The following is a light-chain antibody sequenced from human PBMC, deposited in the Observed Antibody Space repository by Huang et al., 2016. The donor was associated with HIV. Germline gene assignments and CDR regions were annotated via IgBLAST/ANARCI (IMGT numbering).Light chain of an antibody. V-gene: IGKV4-1*01. J-gene: IGKJ2*01. CDR1: QSIFFRSSSGIY. CDR2: WAA. CDR3: QQYYTTPYT. Sequence: DIVMTQSPDSLAVSLGERATINCKSSQSIFFRSSSGIYLAGYQQKPGQPPKLLIFWAATRTSGVPDRFSGSGSGTDFTLTISSLQAEDVAVYYCQQYYTTPYTFGQGTKLDI.